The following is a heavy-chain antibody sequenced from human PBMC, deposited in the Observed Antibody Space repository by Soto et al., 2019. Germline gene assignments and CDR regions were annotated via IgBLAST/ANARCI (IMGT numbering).Heavy chain of an antibody. D-gene: IGHD3-22*01. CDR2: IYTSGST. CDR3: ARDTPYYYDSSGYGYYGMDV. Sequence: SETLSLTCTVSGGSISSYYWSWIRQPAGKGLEWIGRIYTSGSTNYNPSLKSRVTMSVDTSKNQFSLKLSSVTAADTAVYYCARDTPYYYDSSGYGYYGMDVWGQGTTVTGSS. CDR1: GGSISSYY. J-gene: IGHJ6*02. V-gene: IGHV4-4*07.